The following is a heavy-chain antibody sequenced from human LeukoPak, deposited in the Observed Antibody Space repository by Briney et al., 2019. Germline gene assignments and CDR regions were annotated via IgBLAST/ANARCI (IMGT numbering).Heavy chain of an antibody. Sequence: SETLSLTCTVSGGSISSSSYYWGWIRQPPGKGLEWIGSIYYSGSTYYNPSLKSRVTISVDTSKNQFSLKLSSVTAADTAVYYCASGPSGYSGYGHYFDYWGQGTLVTVSS. D-gene: IGHD5-12*01. CDR3: ASGPSGYSGYGHYFDY. CDR1: GGSISSSSYY. J-gene: IGHJ4*02. V-gene: IGHV4-39*07. CDR2: IYYSGST.